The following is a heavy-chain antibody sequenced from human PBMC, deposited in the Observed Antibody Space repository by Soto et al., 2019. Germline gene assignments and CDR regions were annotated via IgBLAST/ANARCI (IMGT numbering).Heavy chain of an antibody. D-gene: IGHD5-18*01. J-gene: IGHJ5*02. CDR2: ISYSGTT. Sequence: SETLSLTCTVSGDSISSINNYWSCIRQPPGGGLEWIGFISYSGTTSYSPSLKSRVAISLDTSKNQFSLSLSSVTAADTAVYYCARGRGYSYGLDPWGQGTLVTVSS. CDR3: ARGRGYSYGLDP. CDR1: GDSISSINNY. V-gene: IGHV4-30-4*01.